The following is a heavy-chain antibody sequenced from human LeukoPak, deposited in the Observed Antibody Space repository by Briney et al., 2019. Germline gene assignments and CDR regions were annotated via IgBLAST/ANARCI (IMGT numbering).Heavy chain of an antibody. Sequence: SETLSLTCTVSGGSISSSSYYWGWIRQPPGKGLEWIGSIYYSGSTYYNPSLKSRVTISVDTSKNQFSLKLSSVTAADTAVYYCARAGESSGWSYYYYMDVWGKGTTVTVSS. V-gene: IGHV4-39*07. CDR1: GGSISSSSYY. D-gene: IGHD6-19*01. J-gene: IGHJ6*03. CDR2: IYYSGST. CDR3: ARAGESSGWSYYYYMDV.